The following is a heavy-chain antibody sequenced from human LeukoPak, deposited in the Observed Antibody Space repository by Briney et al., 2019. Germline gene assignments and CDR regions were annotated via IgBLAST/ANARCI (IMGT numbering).Heavy chain of an antibody. D-gene: IGHD1/OR15-1a*01. Sequence: GGSLRLSCAASGFTFSSYGMHWVRQAPGKGLEWVAVISYDGSNKYYANSMKGRFTISRDNSKNTLYLQMNSLRAEDTAVYYCARDKVATTTKMRYYYYGMDVWGQGTTVTVSS. CDR2: ISYDGSNK. J-gene: IGHJ6*02. CDR3: ARDKVATTTKMRYYYYGMDV. V-gene: IGHV3-30*03. CDR1: GFTFSSYG.